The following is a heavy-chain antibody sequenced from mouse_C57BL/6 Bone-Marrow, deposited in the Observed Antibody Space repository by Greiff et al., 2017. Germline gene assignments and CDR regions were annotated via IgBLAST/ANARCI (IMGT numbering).Heavy chain of an antibody. CDR1: GFTFSDYY. J-gene: IGHJ4*01. CDR2: ISNGGGST. D-gene: IGHD1-1*01. Sequence: EVNLVESGGGLVQPGGSLKLSCAASGFTFSDYYMYWVRQTPEKRLEWVAYISNGGGSTYYPDTVKGRFTISRDNAKNTLYLQMSRLKSEDTAMYYCARQDYDGSSQYYYAMDYWGQGTSVTVSS. CDR3: ARQDYDGSSQYYYAMDY. V-gene: IGHV5-12*01.